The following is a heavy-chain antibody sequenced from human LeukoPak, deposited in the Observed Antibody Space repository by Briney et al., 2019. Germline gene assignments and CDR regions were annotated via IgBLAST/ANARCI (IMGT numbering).Heavy chain of an antibody. J-gene: IGHJ4*02. CDR1: GGSVSSYY. D-gene: IGHD3-22*01. CDR2: IHTSGST. Sequence: PSETLSLTCTVSGGSVSSYYWSWIRQPAGKGLEWIGRIHTSGSTNYNPSPKSRVTMSVDTSKNQFSLKLRSVTAADTAVYYCARDTYYYDSTGYSQLDYWGQGTLVTVSS. V-gene: IGHV4-4*07. CDR3: ARDTYYYDSTGYSQLDY.